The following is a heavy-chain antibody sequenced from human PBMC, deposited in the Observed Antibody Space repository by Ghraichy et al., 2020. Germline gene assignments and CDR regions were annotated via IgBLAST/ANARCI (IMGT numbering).Heavy chain of an antibody. CDR3: AADYPLAVAGLGRAEVGY. Sequence: SVKVSCKASGFTFTSSAVQWVRQARGQRLEWIGWIVVGSGNTNYAQKFQERVTITRDMSTSTAYMELSSLRSEDTAVYYCAADYPLAVAGLGRAEVGYWGQGTLVTVSS. V-gene: IGHV1-58*01. J-gene: IGHJ4*02. CDR1: GFTFTSSA. CDR2: IVVGSGNT. D-gene: IGHD6-19*01.